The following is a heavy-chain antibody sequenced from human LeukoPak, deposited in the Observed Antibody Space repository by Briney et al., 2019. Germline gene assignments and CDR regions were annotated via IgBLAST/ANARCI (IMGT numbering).Heavy chain of an antibody. Sequence: SETLSLTCTVSGGSISSSNYYWVWIRQPPGKGLEWIGSIYYSGNTYYNPPLKSRVTISVDTSRNQFSLKLTSVTAADTAVYYCARGRLEMATTRPTYYFDYWGQGTLVTVSS. D-gene: IGHD5-24*01. CDR2: IYYSGNT. CDR1: GGSISSSNYY. V-gene: IGHV4-39*01. J-gene: IGHJ4*02. CDR3: ARGRLEMATTRPTYYFDY.